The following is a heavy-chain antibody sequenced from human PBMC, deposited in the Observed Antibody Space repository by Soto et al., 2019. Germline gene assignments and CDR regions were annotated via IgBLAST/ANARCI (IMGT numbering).Heavy chain of an antibody. J-gene: IGHJ4*02. Sequence: GGSLRLSCTASGFTFGYYAMSWVRQAPGKGLEWVGFIRSKAYGGTTEYAASVKGRFTISRDDSKSIAYLQMNSLKTEDTAVYYCTRSPYYYDSSGYCDYWGQGTLVTVSS. D-gene: IGHD3-22*01. V-gene: IGHV3-49*04. CDR3: TRSPYYYDSSGYCDY. CDR2: IRSKAYGGTT. CDR1: GFTFGYYA.